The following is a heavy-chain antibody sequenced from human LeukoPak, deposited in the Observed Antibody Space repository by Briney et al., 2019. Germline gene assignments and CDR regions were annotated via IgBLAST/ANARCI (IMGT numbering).Heavy chain of an antibody. Sequence: GGSLRLSCAASGFTFDDYAMHWVRQAPGKGLEWVSGISWNSGSMDYADSVKGRFTISRDNAKNSLYLQMNSLRAEDTALYYCAKDQNAAGGSGWDYYYGMDVWGQGTTVTVSS. CDR2: ISWNSGSM. CDR3: AKDQNAAGGSGWDYYYGMDV. J-gene: IGHJ6*02. D-gene: IGHD6-19*01. CDR1: GFTFDDYA. V-gene: IGHV3-9*01.